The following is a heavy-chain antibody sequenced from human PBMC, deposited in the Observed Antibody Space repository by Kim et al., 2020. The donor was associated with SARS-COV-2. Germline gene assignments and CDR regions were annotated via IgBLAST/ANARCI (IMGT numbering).Heavy chain of an antibody. Sequence: GGSLRLSCAASGFTFGDYAMHWVRQAPGKGLEWVSGISWNSGSIGYADAVKGRFTISRDNAKNSLYLQMNSLRAEDTALYYCAKDGYCYDSSQFDYWGEGTLVTVAS. CDR2: ISWNSGSI. CDR1: GFTFGDYA. CDR3: AKDGYCYDSSQFDY. V-gene: IGHV3-9*01. J-gene: IGHJ4*02. D-gene: IGHD3-22*01.